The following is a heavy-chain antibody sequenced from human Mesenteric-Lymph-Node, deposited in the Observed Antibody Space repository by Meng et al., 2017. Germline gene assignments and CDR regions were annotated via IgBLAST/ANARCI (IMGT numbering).Heavy chain of an antibody. D-gene: IGHD3-22*01. CDR3: ARQDTSGYAY. J-gene: IGHJ4*02. CDR2: ISYAGSDK. Sequence: GESLKISCAASGFTFSNYPMHWVRQAPGKGLEWVAIISYAGSDKYYADSVKGRFTISRDNSKNTLYLQMDSLRAENTAMYFCARQDTSGYAYWGQGALVTVSS. CDR1: GFTFSNYP. V-gene: IGHV3-30*04.